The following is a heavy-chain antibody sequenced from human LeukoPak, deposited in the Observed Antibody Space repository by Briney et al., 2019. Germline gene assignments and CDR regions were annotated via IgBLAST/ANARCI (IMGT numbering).Heavy chain of an antibody. D-gene: IGHD3-3*01. CDR2: INPNSGGT. CDR1: GYTFTGYY. J-gene: IGHJ5*02. CDR3: ARGGRGFLEWLYHNWFDP. V-gene: IGHV1-2*02. Sequence: GASVKVSCKASGYTFTGYYMHWVRQAPGQGLEWMGWINPNSGGTNYAQKFQGRVTMTRDTSISTAYMELSSLRSDDTAVYYCARGGRGFLEWLYHNWFDPGGQGTLVTVSA.